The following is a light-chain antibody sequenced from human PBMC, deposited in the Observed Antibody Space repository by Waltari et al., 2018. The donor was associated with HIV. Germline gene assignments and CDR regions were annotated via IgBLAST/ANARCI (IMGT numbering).Light chain of an antibody. CDR1: SSNIGNDY. Sequence: SVLTQPPSVSAAPGQKVTISCSGSSSNIGNDYVHWYQHVPGAAPRLLIQDNDKRPSGIPDRFSGSKSGTSATLGISGLQTGDGADYYCGTRDPRMGAAVFGGGTKVTVL. CDR2: DND. V-gene: IGLV1-51*01. CDR3: GTRDPRMGAAV. J-gene: IGLJ3*02.